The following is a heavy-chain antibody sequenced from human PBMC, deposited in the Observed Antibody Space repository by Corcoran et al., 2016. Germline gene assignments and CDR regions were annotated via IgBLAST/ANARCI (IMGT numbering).Heavy chain of an antibody. V-gene: IGHV4-31*03. Sequence: QVQLQESGPGLVKPSQTLSLTCTVSGGSISSGGYYWNWIRQHPGKGLEWIGYIYYSGTTYYNPSLKSRVTISVDTSKNQFSLKLSSVTAADTAVYYCARCPPYYDSSGYYDVPYFDYWGQGTLVTVSS. CDR1: GGSISSGGYY. J-gene: IGHJ4*02. D-gene: IGHD3-22*01. CDR2: IYYSGTT. CDR3: ARCPPYYDSSGYYDVPYFDY.